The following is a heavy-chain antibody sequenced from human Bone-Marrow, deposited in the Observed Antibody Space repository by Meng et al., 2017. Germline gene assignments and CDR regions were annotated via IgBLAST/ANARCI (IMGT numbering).Heavy chain of an antibody. CDR1: GFTFSSYG. CDR3: AREGYYYDSSGYYLTPHWYFDL. V-gene: IGHV3-33*01. Sequence: GESLKISCAASGFTFSSYGMHWVRQAPGKGLEWVALIWYDGSNKYSADSVKGRFTISRDNSKNTLYLEMNSLRAEDTAVYYCAREGYYYDSSGYYLTPHWYFDLWGRGTLVTVSS. J-gene: IGHJ2*01. CDR2: IWYDGSNK. D-gene: IGHD3-22*01.